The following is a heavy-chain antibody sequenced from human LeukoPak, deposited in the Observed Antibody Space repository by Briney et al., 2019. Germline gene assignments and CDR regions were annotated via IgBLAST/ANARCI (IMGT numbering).Heavy chain of an antibody. CDR3: ARRKTLFWYFDY. J-gene: IGHJ4*02. V-gene: IGHV4-38-2*01. CDR1: VYSISSGYS. CDR2: IYSSGST. Sequence: KTSETLSLTCAVSVYSISSGYSWDWIRHSPGKGLEWIGNIYSSGSTHYNPSLKSRVTISVDTSKNQFSLSLNSVTAADTAVYYCARRKTLFWYFDYWGQGTLVTVSS. D-gene: IGHD3-3*01.